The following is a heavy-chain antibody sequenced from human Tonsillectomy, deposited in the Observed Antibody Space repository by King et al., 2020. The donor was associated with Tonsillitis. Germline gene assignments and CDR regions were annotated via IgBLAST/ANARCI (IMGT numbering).Heavy chain of an antibody. V-gene: IGHV3-74*01. D-gene: IGHD4-17*01. J-gene: IGHJ4*02. CDR3: ARRVWGGLYGDYDPYFDY. CDR2: INSDGSST. Sequence: VQLVESGGGLVQPGGSLRLSCAASGFTFSSYWMHWVRQAPGKGLVWVSRINSDGSSTSYADSVKGRFTISRDNAKNTLYLQMNSLRAEDTAVYYCARRVWGGLYGDYDPYFDYWGQGXLVTVSS. CDR1: GFTFSSYW.